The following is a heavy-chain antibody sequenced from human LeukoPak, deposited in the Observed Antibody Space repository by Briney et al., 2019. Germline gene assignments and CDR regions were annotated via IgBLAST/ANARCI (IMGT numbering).Heavy chain of an antibody. Sequence: ASVKVSCKASGGTFSSYAISWVRQAPGQGLEWMGRIIPIFGTANYAQKFQGRVTITTDESTSTAYMELSSLRSEDTAVYYCARHEGSLAPYYYYYMDVWGKGTTVTVSS. CDR2: IIPIFGTA. CDR3: ARHEGSLAPYYYYYMDV. V-gene: IGHV1-69*05. J-gene: IGHJ6*03. D-gene: IGHD1-26*01. CDR1: GGTFSSYA.